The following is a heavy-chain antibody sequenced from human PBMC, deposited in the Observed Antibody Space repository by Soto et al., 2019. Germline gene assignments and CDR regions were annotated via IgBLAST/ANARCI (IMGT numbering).Heavy chain of an antibody. CDR1: GFSFSDSG. CDR2: ISSSSRTI. D-gene: IGHD3-3*01. J-gene: IGHJ4*02. V-gene: IGHV3-48*01. Sequence: EVQLVESGGGLIQPGGSLRLSCEASGFSFSDSGMNWVRRAPGKRLEWISYISSSSRTIYYAASVEGRFTIPRDNVRNSVHLQMNSLRGEDTGVYYCARTRMEWALYFDNWGLGTLVTVSS. CDR3: ARTRMEWALYFDN.